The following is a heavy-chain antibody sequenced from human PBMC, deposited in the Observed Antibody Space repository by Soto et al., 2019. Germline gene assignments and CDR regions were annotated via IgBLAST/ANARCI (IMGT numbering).Heavy chain of an antibody. D-gene: IGHD6-19*01. V-gene: IGHV1-46*01. Sequence: ASVKVSCKASGYTFTSYYMHWVRQPPGQGLEWMGIINPSGGSTSYAQKFQGRVTMTRDTSTSTVYMELSSLRSEDTAVYYCARDVRSTISSGQCYSDYWGQATLVTRS. CDR2: INPSGGST. J-gene: IGHJ4*02. CDR3: ARDVRSTISSGQCYSDY. CDR1: GYTFTSYY.